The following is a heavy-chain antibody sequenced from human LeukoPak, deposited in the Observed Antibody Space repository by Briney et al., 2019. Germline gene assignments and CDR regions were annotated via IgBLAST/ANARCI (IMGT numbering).Heavy chain of an antibody. CDR3: ARLGIAAAGTINWFDP. J-gene: IGHJ5*02. Sequence: GESLKISCKGSGYSFTSYWIGWVHQMPGKGLEWMGIIYPGDSDTRYSPSFQGQVTISADKSISTAYLQWSSLKASDTAMYYCARLGIAAAGTINWFDPWGQGTLVTVSS. D-gene: IGHD6-13*01. CDR2: IYPGDSDT. V-gene: IGHV5-51*07. CDR1: GYSFTSYW.